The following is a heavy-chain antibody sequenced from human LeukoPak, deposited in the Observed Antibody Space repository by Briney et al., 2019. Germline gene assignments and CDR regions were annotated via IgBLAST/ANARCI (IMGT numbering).Heavy chain of an antibody. CDR1: GYTFANYA. CDR3: ARDGRFIVADYYYGMDV. CDR2: INSANGNT. J-gene: IGHJ6*02. Sequence: ASVKVSCKASGYTFANYAMHWARQAPGQSLEWMGWINSANGNTKYSQKFQGRVTITRDTSASTAYMELSSLRSEDTAVYYCARDGRFIVADYYYGMDVWGQGTTVTVSS. D-gene: IGHD1-26*01. V-gene: IGHV1-3*04.